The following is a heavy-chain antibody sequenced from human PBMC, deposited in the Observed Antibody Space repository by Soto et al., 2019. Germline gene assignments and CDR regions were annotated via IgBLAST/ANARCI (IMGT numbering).Heavy chain of an antibody. CDR3: AGMPYTSGLRFDP. CDR2: IYQSGVT. Sequence: SETLSLTCNMSGDSYSISTYSWSWIRQPPGKALQWIGFIYQSGVTSYNPSLASRVSISLDRSNNQCSLKLKSVTAADTAVYFCAGMPYTSGLRFDPWGPGTRVTV. V-gene: IGHV4-30-2*01. J-gene: IGHJ5*02. CDR1: GDSYSISTYS. D-gene: IGHD6-19*01.